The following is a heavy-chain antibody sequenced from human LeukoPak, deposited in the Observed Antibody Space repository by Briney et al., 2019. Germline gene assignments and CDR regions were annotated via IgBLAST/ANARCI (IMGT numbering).Heavy chain of an antibody. D-gene: IGHD3-3*01. CDR2: IIPIFGTA. J-gene: IGHJ6*03. CDR1: GGTFSSYA. Sequence: ASVKVSCKASGGTFSSYAISWVRQAPGQGLEWMGRIIPIFGTANYAQKFQGRVTITTDESTSTAYMELISLRSEDTAVYYCARNGDYDFWSGYYTDYYYYMDVWGKGTTVTVSS. CDR3: ARNGDYDFWSGYYTDYYYYMDV. V-gene: IGHV1-69*05.